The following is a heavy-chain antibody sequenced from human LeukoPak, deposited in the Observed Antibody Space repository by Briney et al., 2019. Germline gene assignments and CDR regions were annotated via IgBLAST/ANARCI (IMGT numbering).Heavy chain of an antibody. CDR3: ARTGYYGDDAFDL. CDR2: IRQDGSEK. Sequence: GGSLRLSCAGSGFTIGSYWMSWVRQAPGKGLEWVANIRQDGSEKYYVDSVKGRLTISRDNAKNSLYLQMNSLRAEDTGIYYCARTGYYGDDAFDLWGQGTMVTVSS. V-gene: IGHV3-7*01. CDR1: GFTIGSYW. D-gene: IGHD2/OR15-2a*01. J-gene: IGHJ3*01.